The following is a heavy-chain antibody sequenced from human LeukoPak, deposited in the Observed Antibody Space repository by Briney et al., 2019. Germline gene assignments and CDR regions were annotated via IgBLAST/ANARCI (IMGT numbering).Heavy chain of an antibody. CDR1: GYTFTGYY. CDR3: ATDYDFWSGSPRGGMDV. D-gene: IGHD3-3*01. J-gene: IGHJ6*02. CDR2: INPNSGGT. V-gene: IGHV1-2*02. Sequence: GASVKVSCKVSGYTFTGYYMHWVRQAPGQGLEWTGWINPNSGGTNYAQKFQGRVTMTRDTSISTAYMELSRLRSDDTAVYYCATDYDFWSGSPRGGMDVWGQGTTVTVSS.